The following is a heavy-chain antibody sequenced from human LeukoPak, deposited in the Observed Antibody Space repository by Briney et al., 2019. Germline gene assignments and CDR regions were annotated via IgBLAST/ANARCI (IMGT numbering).Heavy chain of an antibody. Sequence: GGSLRLSCTVSGFTFSNYWMRWVRQAPGKGLEWVASIDKDGREKRYVDSVESRFTISRNNAKSSVYLQMTSLGAEDTAVYYCATYTQNFGAPGTDYWGQGTLVTVSS. V-gene: IGHV3-7*01. CDR1: GFTFSNYW. J-gene: IGHJ4*02. CDR3: ATYTQNFGAPGTDY. D-gene: IGHD3-10*01. CDR2: IDKDGREK.